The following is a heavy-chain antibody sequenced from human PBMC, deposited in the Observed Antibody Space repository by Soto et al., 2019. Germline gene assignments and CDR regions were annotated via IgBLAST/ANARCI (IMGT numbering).Heavy chain of an antibody. Sequence: QLQLQESGSGLVKPSQTLSLTCAVSGGSISSGGYSWSWIRQPPGKGLEWIGYIYHSGSTYYNPSLKSRVTISVDRSKNQFSLELSSVTAADTAVYYCARGGCSSTSCYLPYYYYGMDVWGQGTTVTVSS. CDR2: IYHSGST. CDR1: GGSISSGGYS. V-gene: IGHV4-30-2*01. CDR3: ARGGCSSTSCYLPYYYYGMDV. D-gene: IGHD2-2*01. J-gene: IGHJ6*02.